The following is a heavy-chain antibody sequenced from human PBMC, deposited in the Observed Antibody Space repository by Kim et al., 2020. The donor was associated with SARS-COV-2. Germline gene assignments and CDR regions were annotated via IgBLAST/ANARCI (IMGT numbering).Heavy chain of an antibody. V-gene: IGHV1-46*01. D-gene: IGHD6-13*01. CDR1: GYTFTSYY. Sequence: ASVKVSCKASGYTFTSYYMHWVRQAPGQGLEWMGIINPSGGSTSYAQKFQGRVTMTRDTSTSTVYMELSSLRSEDTAVYYCARAAAAGTLTMAENYYGMDVWGQGTTVTGSS. CDR2: INPSGGST. CDR3: ARAAAAGTLTMAENYYGMDV. J-gene: IGHJ6*02.